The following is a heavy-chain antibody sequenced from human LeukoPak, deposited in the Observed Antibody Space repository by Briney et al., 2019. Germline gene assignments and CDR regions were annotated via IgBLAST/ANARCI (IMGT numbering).Heavy chain of an antibody. CDR1: GYTFTGYY. Sequence: RAAVKVSCKASGYTFTGYYMHCVRQAPGQGLEWMGWINPNSGGTNYAQKFQGRVTMTRDTSISTAYMELSRLRSADTAVYSCARDLPRIAEAWCMDVWGKGTTVTVSS. V-gene: IGHV1-2*02. D-gene: IGHD6-13*01. CDR2: INPNSGGT. CDR3: ARDLPRIAEAWCMDV. J-gene: IGHJ6*03.